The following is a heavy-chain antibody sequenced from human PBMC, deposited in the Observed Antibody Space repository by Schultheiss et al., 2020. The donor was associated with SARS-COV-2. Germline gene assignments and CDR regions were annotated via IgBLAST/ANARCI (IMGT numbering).Heavy chain of an antibody. CDR3: ARVNDFWSGYYGRAAGWFDP. CDR2: IYYSGST. Sequence: SETLSLTCTVSGGSISSGGYYWSWIRQHPGKGLEWIGYIYYSGSTNYNPSLKSRVTILVDTSKNQFSLKLSSVTAADTAVYYCARVNDFWSGYYGRAAGWFDPWGQGTLVTVSS. CDR1: GGSISSGGYY. V-gene: IGHV4-61*08. D-gene: IGHD3-3*01. J-gene: IGHJ5*02.